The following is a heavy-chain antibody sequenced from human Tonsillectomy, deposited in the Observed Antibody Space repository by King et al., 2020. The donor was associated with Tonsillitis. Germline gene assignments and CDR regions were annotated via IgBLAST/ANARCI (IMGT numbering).Heavy chain of an antibody. CDR2: IKANSDGGAT. D-gene: IGHD3-16*01. Sequence: DVQLVESGGGLVKPGGSLRLSCAASGFPFSKVWMSWVRQAPGKGLEWVGRIKANSDGGATDYAAPVTGRFSVSRDDSKKTLYLQMNSLKSEDTAVYYCTTDYYEREGQYFDLWGRGTLVTVSS. CDR3: TTDYYEREGQYFDL. J-gene: IGHJ2*01. V-gene: IGHV3-15*01. CDR1: GFPFSKVW.